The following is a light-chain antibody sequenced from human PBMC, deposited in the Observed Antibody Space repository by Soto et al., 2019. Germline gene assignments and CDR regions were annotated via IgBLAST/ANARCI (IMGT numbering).Light chain of an antibody. CDR2: DVS. Sequence: QSALTQPRSVSGSPGQSVTISCTGTSSDVGGYNYVSWYQQHPSKAPKLMIYDVSQRPSGVPDRFSGSKSGNTASLTISGLQAEDEADYYCCSYAGSYTYVVFGGGTELTVL. CDR1: SSDVGGYNY. CDR3: CSYAGSYTYVV. J-gene: IGLJ2*01. V-gene: IGLV2-11*01.